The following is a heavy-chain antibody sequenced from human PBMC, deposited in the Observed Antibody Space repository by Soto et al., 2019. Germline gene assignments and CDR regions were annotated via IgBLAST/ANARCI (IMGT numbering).Heavy chain of an antibody. D-gene: IGHD3-10*01. V-gene: IGHV4-39*01. Sequence: PAETRSLPCTVSGGSISSSSYYLGWIRQPPGKGLEWFGSIYYSGSSYYNPSLKSRVTISVDTSKNQFSLKLSSVTAADTAVYYCARRGGSLDYYYGMDVWGQGTTVTVS. J-gene: IGHJ6*02. CDR1: GGSISSSSYY. CDR2: IYYSGSS. CDR3: ARRGGSLDYYYGMDV.